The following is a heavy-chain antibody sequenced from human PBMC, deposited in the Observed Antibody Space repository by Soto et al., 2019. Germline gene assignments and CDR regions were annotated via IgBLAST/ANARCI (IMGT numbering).Heavy chain of an antibody. D-gene: IGHD3-10*02. J-gene: IGHJ2*01. Sequence: PQGKGLEWIGYIYYSGSTNYNPSLKSRVTISVDTSKNQFSLKLSSVTAADTFFFFQAEDGIRGVRSVSAFLLNRSSDL. CDR3: AEDGIRGVRSVSAFLLNRSSDL. V-gene: IGHV4-59*08. CDR2: IYYSGST.